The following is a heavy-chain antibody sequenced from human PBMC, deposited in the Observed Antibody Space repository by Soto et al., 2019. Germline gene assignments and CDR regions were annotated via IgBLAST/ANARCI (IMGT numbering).Heavy chain of an antibody. CDR1: GGSFSGYC. Sequence: PSETLSLTCAVYGGSFSGYCWSWIRQPPGKGQKWIGEINHSGSTKYNPSLKSRVTISVDTSKNQFSLKLSSVTAADTAVYYCARDESSGGSCYYFDYWGQGTLVTVSS. CDR2: INHSGST. CDR3: ARDESSGGSCYYFDY. V-gene: IGHV4-34*01. D-gene: IGHD2-15*01. J-gene: IGHJ4*02.